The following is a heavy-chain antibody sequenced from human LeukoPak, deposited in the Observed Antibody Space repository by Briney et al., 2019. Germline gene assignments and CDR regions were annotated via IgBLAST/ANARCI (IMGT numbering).Heavy chain of an antibody. CDR2: LRYDGNNK. CDR1: GFTFSNYG. CDR3: ARGHYGSGSYPDY. D-gene: IGHD3-10*01. Sequence: PGGSLRLSCVASGFTFSNYGIHWVRQAPGKGLEWVAFLRYDGNNKYYADSVKGRFTISRDNSENTLYLQMNSLRAEDTALYYCARGHYGSGSYPDYWGQGTLVTVSS. J-gene: IGHJ4*02. V-gene: IGHV3-30*02.